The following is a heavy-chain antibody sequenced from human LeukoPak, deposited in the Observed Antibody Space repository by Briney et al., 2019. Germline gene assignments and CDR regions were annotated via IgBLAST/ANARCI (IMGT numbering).Heavy chain of an antibody. D-gene: IGHD1-26*01. Sequence: ASVKVSCKTSGYTFSDYYLRWVRQAPGQGLEWMGWINPSSGGTKNVQKFQGRVTMTRDTSISTGYMELSRLRSDDTAVYYCARPIRGSYVEDAFDMWGQGTMVTVSA. CDR1: GYTFSDYY. CDR3: ARPIRGSYVEDAFDM. J-gene: IGHJ3*02. CDR2: INPSSGGT. V-gene: IGHV1-2*02.